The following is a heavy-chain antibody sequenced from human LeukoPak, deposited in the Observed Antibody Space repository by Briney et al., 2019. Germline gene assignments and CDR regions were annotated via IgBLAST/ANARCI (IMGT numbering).Heavy chain of an antibody. CDR3: ARAASPLYDSSGYYELWDFDY. CDR1: GFTFSSYW. D-gene: IGHD3-22*01. CDR2: IKQDGSEK. Sequence: GGSLRLSCAASGFTFSSYWMSWVRQAPGKGLEWVANIKQDGSEKYYVDSVKGRFTISRDNAKNSLYLQMNSLRAEDTAVYYCARAASPLYDSSGYYELWDFDYWGQGTLVTVSS. J-gene: IGHJ4*02. V-gene: IGHV3-7*01.